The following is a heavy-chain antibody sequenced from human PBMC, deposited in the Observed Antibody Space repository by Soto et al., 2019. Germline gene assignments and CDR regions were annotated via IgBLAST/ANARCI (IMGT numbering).Heavy chain of an antibody. V-gene: IGHV1-18*01. CDR1: GYTFTSYG. CDR3: ARGSDFWSGYNTGDAFDI. CDR2: ISAYNGNT. J-gene: IGHJ3*02. Sequence: ASVKVSCKASGYTFTSYGISWVRQAPGQGLEWMGWISAYNGNTNYAQKLQGRVTMTTDTSTSTAYMELRSLRSDDTAVYYCARGSDFWSGYNTGDAFDIWGQGTMVTVSS. D-gene: IGHD3-3*01.